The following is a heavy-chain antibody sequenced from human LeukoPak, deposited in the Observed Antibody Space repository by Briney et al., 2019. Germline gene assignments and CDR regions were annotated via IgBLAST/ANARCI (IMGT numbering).Heavy chain of an antibody. V-gene: IGHV3-48*03. CDR2: ISSSGSTI. D-gene: IGHD2-2*01. J-gene: IGHJ6*04. Sequence: PGRSLRLSCAASGFTFSSYEMNWVRQAPGKGLEWVSYISSSGSTIYYADSVKGQFTISRDNAKNSLYLQMNSLRAEDTAVYYCASLRPIGYCSSTSCKMDVWGKGTTVTVSS. CDR3: ASLRPIGYCSSTSCKMDV. CDR1: GFTFSSYE.